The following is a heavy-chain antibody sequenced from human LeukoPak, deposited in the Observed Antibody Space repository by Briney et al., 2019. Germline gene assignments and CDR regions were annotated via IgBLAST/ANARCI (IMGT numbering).Heavy chain of an antibody. J-gene: IGHJ4*02. Sequence: SETLSLTCAVSGGSFSGYYWTWIRQSPGKGLEWIGEISSGGNTNENPSPSLKSRVTISVDRSKNQFSLKLSSVTAADTAVYYCARDDLSGSYSSFDYWGQGTLVTVSS. CDR3: ARDDLSGSYSSFDY. CDR2: ISSGGNT. V-gene: IGHV4-34*01. CDR1: GGSFSGYY. D-gene: IGHD1-26*01.